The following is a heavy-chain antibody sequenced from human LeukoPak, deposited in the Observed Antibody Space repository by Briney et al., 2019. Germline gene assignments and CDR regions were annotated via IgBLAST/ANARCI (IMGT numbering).Heavy chain of an antibody. V-gene: IGHV3-33*06. CDR3: AKGLLMDV. Sequence: PGGPLRHPCAAPGFIYRCYVMHRVRQAPGKGPEWVALIWYDGRDQYHADSVKGRFTISRDNSKNTLYLQMHCLRGGDTAVFYCAKGLLMDVWGRGTTVTVSS. CDR1: GFIYRCYV. CDR2: IWYDGRDQ. J-gene: IGHJ6*03. D-gene: IGHD2-15*01.